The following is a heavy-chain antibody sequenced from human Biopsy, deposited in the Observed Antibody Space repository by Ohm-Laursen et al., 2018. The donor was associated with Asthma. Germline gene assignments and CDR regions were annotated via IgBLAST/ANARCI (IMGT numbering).Heavy chain of an antibody. CDR3: ARAVTILQEWSGGMDV. V-gene: IGHV1-69*13. D-gene: IGHD3-3*01. CDR1: GGTFSSYA. CDR2: IIPIFGTA. Sequence: SVKVSCKASGGTFSSYAISWVRQAPGQGLEWMGGIIPIFGTANYAQKFQGRVTITADESTSTAYMELSSLRSEDTAVYYCARAVTILQEWSGGMDVWGQGTTATVSS. J-gene: IGHJ6*02.